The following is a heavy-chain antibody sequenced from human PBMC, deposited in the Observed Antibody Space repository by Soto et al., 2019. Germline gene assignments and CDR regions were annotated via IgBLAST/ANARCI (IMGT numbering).Heavy chain of an antibody. Sequence: QVQLVESGGGVVQPGRSLRLSCAASGFTFSSYGMHLVRQAPGKGLEWVAVISYDGSNKYYADSVKGRFTISRDNSKNTLYLQMNGLRAEDTAVYYCAKDRGCGSYGPLDYWGQGTRVTVSS. D-gene: IGHD1-26*01. CDR1: GFTFSSYG. CDR3: AKDRGCGSYGPLDY. V-gene: IGHV3-30*18. J-gene: IGHJ4*02. CDR2: ISYDGSNK.